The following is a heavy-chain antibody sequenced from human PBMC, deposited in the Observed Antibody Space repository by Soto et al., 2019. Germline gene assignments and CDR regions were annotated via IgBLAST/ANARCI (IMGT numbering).Heavy chain of an antibody. CDR3: VISSAGQLVYPFDY. Sequence: ASVKVSCKASGYTFTSYGISWVRQAPGQGLEWMGWISAYNGNTNYAQKLQGRVTMTTDTSTSTAYMELRSLRSDDTAVYYCVISSAGQLVYPFDYWGQGTLVTVSS. D-gene: IGHD6-13*01. CDR1: GYTFTSYG. V-gene: IGHV1-18*01. CDR2: ISAYNGNT. J-gene: IGHJ4*02.